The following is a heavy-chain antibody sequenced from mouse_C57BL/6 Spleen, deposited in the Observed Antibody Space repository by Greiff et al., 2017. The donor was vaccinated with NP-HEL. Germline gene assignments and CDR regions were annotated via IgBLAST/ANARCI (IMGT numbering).Heavy chain of an antibody. CDR1: GYTFTSYD. Sequence: QVHVKQSGPELVKPGASVKLSCKASGYTFTSYDINWVKQRPGQGLEWIGWIYPRDGSTKYNEKFKGKATLTVDTSSSTAYMELHSLTSEDSAVYFCGSLAQDYAMDYWGQGTSVTVSS. CDR3: GSLAQDYAMDY. D-gene: IGHD3-2*02. CDR2: IYPRDGST. J-gene: IGHJ4*01. V-gene: IGHV1-85*01.